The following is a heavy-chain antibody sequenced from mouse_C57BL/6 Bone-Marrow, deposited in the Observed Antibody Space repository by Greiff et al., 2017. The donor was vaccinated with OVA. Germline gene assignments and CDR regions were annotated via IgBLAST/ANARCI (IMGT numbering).Heavy chain of an antibody. Sequence: EVNLVESGSGLVKPGGSLKLSCAASGFTFSSYAMSWVRQTPEKRLEWVAYISSGGDYIYYADTVKGRFTISRDNARNTLYLQMSSLKSEDTARYDCKRLLDAMDYWGQGTSVTVSS. J-gene: IGHJ4*01. CDR3: KRLLDAMDY. D-gene: IGHD2-1*01. CDR2: ISSGGDYI. V-gene: IGHV5-9-1*02. CDR1: GFTFSSYA.